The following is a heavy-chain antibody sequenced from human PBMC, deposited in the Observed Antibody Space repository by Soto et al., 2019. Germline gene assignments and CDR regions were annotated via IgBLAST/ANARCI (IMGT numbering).Heavy chain of an antibody. J-gene: IGHJ6*02. V-gene: IGHV1-8*01. Sequence: ASVKVSCKASGYTFTSYDINWVRQATGQGLEWMGWMNPNSGNTGYAQKFQGRVTMTRNTSISTAYMELSSLRFEDTAVYYCARSYYDSYGMDVWGQGTTVTVSS. D-gene: IGHD3-22*01. CDR2: MNPNSGNT. CDR3: ARSYYDSYGMDV. CDR1: GYTFTSYD.